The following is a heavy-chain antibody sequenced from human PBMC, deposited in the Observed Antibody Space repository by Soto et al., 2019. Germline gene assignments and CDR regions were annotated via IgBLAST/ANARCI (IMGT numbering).Heavy chain of an antibody. CDR2: IIPIFGTP. CDR1: GGSFSDYA. D-gene: IGHD2-15*01. CDR3: ARDRAPRGWSYLEL. J-gene: IGHJ4*02. V-gene: IGHV1-69*13. Sequence: AVKVSGNAFGGSFSDYAISWVRQAPGQGLEWMGGIIPIFGTPNYAQKFQERVTFTAQESTNTACMELSRLTSEDTDVYYCARDRAPRGWSYLELWGQGPQVTV.